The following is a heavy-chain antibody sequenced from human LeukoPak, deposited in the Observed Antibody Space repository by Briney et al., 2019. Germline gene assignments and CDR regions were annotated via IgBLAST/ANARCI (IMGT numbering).Heavy chain of an antibody. Sequence: SETLSLTCAVYSDSLSSYYRSWIRQPPGKGLEWIGKIIHDGRVTYNASLGTRVSISAYTSKNHFTLELKSVTATDTAIYYCVTGLIPAEXWXQGTLVTVSS. D-gene: IGHD2-21*01. CDR1: SDSLSSYY. V-gene: IGHV4-34*12. J-gene: IGHJ5*02. CDR3: VTGLIPAEX. CDR2: IIHDGRV.